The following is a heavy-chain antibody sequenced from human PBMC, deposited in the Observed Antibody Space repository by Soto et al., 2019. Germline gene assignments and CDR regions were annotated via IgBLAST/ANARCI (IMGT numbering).Heavy chain of an antibody. V-gene: IGHV4-34*01. CDR2: INHSGST. CDR3: ARGKRFGELSFHYYYYYGMDV. CDR1: GGSFSGYY. Sequence: PSETLSLTCAVYGGSFSGYYWSWIRQPPGKGLEWIGEINHSGSTNYNPSLKSRVTISVDTSKNQFSLKLSSVTAADTAVYYCARGKRFGELSFHYYYYYGMDVWGQGTTVTSP. D-gene: IGHD3-10*01. J-gene: IGHJ6*02.